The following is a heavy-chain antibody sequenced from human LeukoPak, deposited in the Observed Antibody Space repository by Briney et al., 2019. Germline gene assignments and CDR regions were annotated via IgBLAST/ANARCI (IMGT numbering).Heavy chain of an antibody. D-gene: IGHD5-24*01. CDR1: GGTFSSYA. CDR3: ARLIGGMATTNYFDY. V-gene: IGHV1-69*04. CDR2: IIPILGIA. Sequence: ASVKVSCKASGGTFSSYAISWVRQAPGQGLEWMGRIIPILGIANYAQKFQGRVTITADKSTSTAYMELSSLRSEDTAVYYCARLIGGMATTNYFDYWGQGTLVTVSS. J-gene: IGHJ4*02.